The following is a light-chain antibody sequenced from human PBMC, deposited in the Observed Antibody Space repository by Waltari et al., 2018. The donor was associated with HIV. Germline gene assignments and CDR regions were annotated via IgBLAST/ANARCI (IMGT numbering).Light chain of an antibody. V-gene: IGKV3-11*01. J-gene: IGKJ1*01. CDR3: QQRSNWPRT. CDR2: DAS. CDR1: QMVSSY. Sequence: IVLTQSPATLSLSPGERATLSCRASQMVSSYLAWYQQKPGQAPRLLIYDASNRATGIPARFSGSGSGTDFTLTISSLEPEDFAVYYCQQRSNWPRTFGQGTKVEIK.